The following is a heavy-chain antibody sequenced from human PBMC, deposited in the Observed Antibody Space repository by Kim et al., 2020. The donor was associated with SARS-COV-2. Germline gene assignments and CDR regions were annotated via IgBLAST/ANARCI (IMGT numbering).Heavy chain of an antibody. J-gene: IGHJ3*01. CDR1: GYTFSNYG. CDR3: ARECWAQNRDYCSSSSRQLTDVFDV. D-gene: IGHD2-2*01. V-gene: IGHV1-18*01. CDR2: ISGYNGDT. Sequence: ASVKVSCKASGYTFSNYGLAWVRQAPGQGLEWMGWISGYNGDTNYAQNFQGRVTVTTDTSTSTAYMELRSLRSDDTAVYYCARECWAQNRDYCSSSSRQLTDVFDVWGQGTMVTVSS.